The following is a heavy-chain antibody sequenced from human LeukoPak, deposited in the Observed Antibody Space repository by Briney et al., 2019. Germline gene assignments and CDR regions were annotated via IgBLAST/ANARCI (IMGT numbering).Heavy chain of an antibody. Sequence: GGSLPLSCSASGFTDIKNHKFCPRPAPGKAVEWVSMFYSGGHTYYIDSVKGRFTISRDNLKNTLNLQMSNLRPDDTAVYYCARGKPSSRHWGQGTLVTVSS. CDR3: ARGKPSSRH. CDR1: GFTDIKNH. CDR2: FYSGGHT. D-gene: IGHD3-10*01. V-gene: IGHV3-66*02. J-gene: IGHJ4*02.